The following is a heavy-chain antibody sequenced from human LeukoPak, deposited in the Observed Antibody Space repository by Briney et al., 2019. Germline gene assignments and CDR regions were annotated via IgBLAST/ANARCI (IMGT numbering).Heavy chain of an antibody. J-gene: IGHJ2*01. Sequence: GGSLRLSCAVSGFTFSSYWMHWVRQAPGKGLVWVSRINSDGSSTSYADSVKGRFTISRDNAKNTLYLQMNSLRAEDTAVYYCARDASIAVRLSWYFDLWGRGTLVTVSS. CDR2: INSDGSST. V-gene: IGHV3-74*01. CDR3: ARDASIAVRLSWYFDL. D-gene: IGHD6-6*01. CDR1: GFTFSSYW.